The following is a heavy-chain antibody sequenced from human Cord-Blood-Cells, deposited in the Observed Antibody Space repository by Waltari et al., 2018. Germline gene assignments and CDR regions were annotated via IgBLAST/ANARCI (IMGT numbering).Heavy chain of an antibody. Sequence: QVQLVQSGAAVKKPGSSVKVSCKASGGTFSSYAITWVRQAPGQGLEWMGGIIPIFGTANYAQKFQGRVTITADESTSTAYMELSSLRSEDTAVYYCARRSNYYDSSGYDFDYWGQGTLVTVSS. V-gene: IGHV1-69*01. CDR2: IIPIFGTA. CDR3: ARRSNYYDSSGYDFDY. J-gene: IGHJ4*02. CDR1: GGTFSSYA. D-gene: IGHD3-22*01.